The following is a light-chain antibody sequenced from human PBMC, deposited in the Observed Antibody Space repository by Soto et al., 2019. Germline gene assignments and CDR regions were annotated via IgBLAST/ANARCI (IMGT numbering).Light chain of an antibody. CDR1: GGHSSYA. CDR2: LNSDGSH. CDR3: QTWGTAIRVV. V-gene: IGLV4-69*01. Sequence: QLVLTQLPSASAYLGASVKLTCTLSGGHSSYAIAWHHQQPEKGPRFLMKLNSDGSHTKGDGIPDRFSGSSSGSERYLTISSLQSEDEADYYCQTWGTAIRVVFGGGTKVTVL. J-gene: IGLJ2*01.